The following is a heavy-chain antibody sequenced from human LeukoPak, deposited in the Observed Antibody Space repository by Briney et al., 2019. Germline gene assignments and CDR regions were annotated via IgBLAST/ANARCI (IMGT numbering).Heavy chain of an antibody. CDR1: GGTFSSYA. CDR2: IIPVLGIA. V-gene: IGHV1-69*04. Sequence: GASVKVSCKASGGTFSSYAISWVRQAPGQGLEWMGRIIPVLGIANYAQKFQGRVTITADKSTRTAYMELSSLRSEDTAVYYCARETWYYYDSSGYYPDYWGQGTLVTVSS. J-gene: IGHJ4*02. D-gene: IGHD3-22*01. CDR3: ARETWYYYDSSGYYPDY.